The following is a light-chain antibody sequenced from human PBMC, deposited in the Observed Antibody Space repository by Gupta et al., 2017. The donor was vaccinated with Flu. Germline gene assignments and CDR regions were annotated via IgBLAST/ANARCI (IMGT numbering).Light chain of an antibody. CDR1: SSDIDSYKY. Sequence: QSALPQPASVSGSPGQSLTISCTKSSSDIDSYKYVSWYQQHPGQAPKLLIYGDTNRPSGISDRFSASESGDTASLTISGLQAEDEATYYCSSCVSSTTLVFGGGTKLTVL. CDR2: GDT. V-gene: IGLV2-14*01. J-gene: IGLJ2*01. CDR3: SSCVSSTTLV.